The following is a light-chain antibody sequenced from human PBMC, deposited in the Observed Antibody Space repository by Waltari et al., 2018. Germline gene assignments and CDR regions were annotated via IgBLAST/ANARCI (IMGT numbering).Light chain of an antibody. CDR3: QQYNTYSS. CDR1: QSISNW. J-gene: IGKJ2*01. CDR2: KAS. V-gene: IGKV1-5*03. Sequence: DIQMTQSLSFLSASVGDRVTITCRASQSISNWLAWYQQKPGKAPILQIYKASILKSRVPSRFSGSGSGTQFTLTISSLQPGDFATYYCQQYNTYSSFGQGTKLEIK.